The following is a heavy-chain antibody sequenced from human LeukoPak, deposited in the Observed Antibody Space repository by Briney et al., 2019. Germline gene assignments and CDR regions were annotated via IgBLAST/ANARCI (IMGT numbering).Heavy chain of an antibody. CDR3: AKSELGTITAGPFNY. D-gene: IGHD5-24*01. Sequence: GASVKVSCKASGYTFTNYGITWVRQPPGQGLEWMGWISGYQGSTKYAQNFQGRVTMTIDTSTSTAYMDLGSLRSDDTAIYFCAKSELGTITAGPFNYWGQGTLVAVSS. J-gene: IGHJ4*02. CDR1: GYTFTNYG. CDR2: ISGYQGST. V-gene: IGHV1-18*01.